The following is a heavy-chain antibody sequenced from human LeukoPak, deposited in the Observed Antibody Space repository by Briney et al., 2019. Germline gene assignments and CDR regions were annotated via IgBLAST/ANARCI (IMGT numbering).Heavy chain of an antibody. CDR3: ARTNYDILTGPFYGMDV. Sequence: GGSLRLSCAASGFTFSDYYMSWISQAPGKGLEWGSYISSSSSYTNYADSVKGRFTISRDNAKNSLYLQMNSLRADDTAVYYCARTNYDILTGPFYGMDVWGKGTTVTVSS. CDR2: ISSSSSYT. D-gene: IGHD3-9*01. J-gene: IGHJ6*04. CDR1: GFTFSDYY. V-gene: IGHV3-11*06.